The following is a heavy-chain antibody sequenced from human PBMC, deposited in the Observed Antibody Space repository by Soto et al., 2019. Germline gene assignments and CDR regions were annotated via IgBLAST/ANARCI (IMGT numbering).Heavy chain of an antibody. J-gene: IGHJ4*02. D-gene: IGHD5-12*01. Sequence: SETLSLTCTVSGGSVSSGSYYWSWIRQPPVKGFEWIGYIYYSVSTNYNPSLKSRFTISVDTSKNQFSLKLSSVTAADTAVYYCAIQTVEMATISSDYWGQGTLVTVSS. V-gene: IGHV4-61*01. CDR2: IYYSVST. CDR1: GGSVSSGSYY. CDR3: AIQTVEMATISSDY.